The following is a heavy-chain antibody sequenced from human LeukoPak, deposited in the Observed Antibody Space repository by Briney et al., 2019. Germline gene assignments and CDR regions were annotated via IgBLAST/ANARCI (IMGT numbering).Heavy chain of an antibody. CDR1: GDSISYFY. Sequence: SETLSLTCSVSGDSISYFYWSWIRQAAGKGLEWIGRISGSGSTYYNPSLKSRVTISVDTSKNQFSLKLNSVTAADTAVYFCGRLDDYDYSAWWGQGILVTVSS. V-gene: IGHV4-59*05. CDR2: ISGSGST. J-gene: IGHJ4*02. D-gene: IGHD3-22*01. CDR3: GRLDDYDYSAW.